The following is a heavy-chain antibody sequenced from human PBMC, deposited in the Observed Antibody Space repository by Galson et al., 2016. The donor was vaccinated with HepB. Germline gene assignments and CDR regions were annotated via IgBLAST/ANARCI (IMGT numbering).Heavy chain of an antibody. CDR2: IYPGDSDT. CDR3: ARHPNPNSYDSSGYSSGFDY. Sequence: QSGAAVTKPGESLTISCTGSGYSFTSYWIGWVRQMPGKGLEWMGIIYPGDSDTRFSPSFQRQVTISADKSISTAYLQWSGLKASDTAMYYCARHPNPNSYDSSGYSSGFDYWGQGTLVTVSS. J-gene: IGHJ4*02. D-gene: IGHD3-22*01. CDR1: GYSFTSYW. V-gene: IGHV5-51*01.